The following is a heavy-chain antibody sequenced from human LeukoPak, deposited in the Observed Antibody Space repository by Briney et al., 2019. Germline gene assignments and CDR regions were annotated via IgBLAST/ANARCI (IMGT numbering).Heavy chain of an antibody. J-gene: IGHJ4*02. V-gene: IGHV3-23*01. Sequence: AGGPLRLSCAASRFTFSNYAMSWVRQAPGKGLEWVSTISGSGGSIYYADSVKGRVSISRDNSKNTLYLQMNSLRAEDTAVYYCAKDRNSEGGAAKNYWGQGTLVTVSS. CDR1: RFTFSNYA. CDR2: ISGSGGSI. CDR3: AKDRNSEGGAAKNY. D-gene: IGHD1-26*01.